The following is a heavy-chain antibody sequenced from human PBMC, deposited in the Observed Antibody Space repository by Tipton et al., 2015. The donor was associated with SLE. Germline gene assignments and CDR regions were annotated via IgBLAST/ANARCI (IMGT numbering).Heavy chain of an antibody. CDR2: IYTSGST. J-gene: IGHJ4*02. D-gene: IGHD6-13*01. Sequence: TLSLTCTVSGGSISSGSYYWSWIRQPAGKGLEWIGRIYTSGSTNYNPSLKSRVTISVDTSKNQFSLKLSSVTAADTAVYYCAREGIAAAGTPPFGYWGQGTLVTVSS. CDR3: AREGIAAAGTPPFGY. V-gene: IGHV4-61*02. CDR1: GGSISSGSYY.